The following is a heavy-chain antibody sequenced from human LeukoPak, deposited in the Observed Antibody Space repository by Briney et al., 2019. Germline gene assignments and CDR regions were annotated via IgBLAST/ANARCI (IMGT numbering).Heavy chain of an antibody. CDR1: GYTCTSYS. CDR2: IIAYNGNT. Sequence: GASVKVSCKASGYTCTSYSISWLRQSPGQGLEWRGGIIAYNGNTNYAQKLQCRVTMTTDKSTSKDYMELRSPRSDATAVYYCARWGILTGYSYGLDVWGQGTTVTVSS. CDR3: ARWGILTGYSYGLDV. V-gene: IGHV1-18*01. D-gene: IGHD3-9*01. J-gene: IGHJ6*02.